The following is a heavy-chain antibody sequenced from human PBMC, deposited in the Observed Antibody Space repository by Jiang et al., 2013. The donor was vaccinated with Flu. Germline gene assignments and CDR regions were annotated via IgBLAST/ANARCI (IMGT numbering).Heavy chain of an antibody. V-gene: IGHV3-30*18. J-gene: IGHJ4*02. CDR3: AKEGGIAAAGTGYFDY. CDR2: ISYDGSNK. CDR1: GFTFSSYG. D-gene: IGHD6-13*01. Sequence: VQLLESGGGVVQPGRSLRLSCAASGFTFSSYGMHWVRQAPGKGLEWVAVISYDGSNKYYADSVKGRFTISRDNSKNTLYLQMNSLRAEDTAVYYCAKEGGIAAAGTGYFDYWGQGTLVTVSS.